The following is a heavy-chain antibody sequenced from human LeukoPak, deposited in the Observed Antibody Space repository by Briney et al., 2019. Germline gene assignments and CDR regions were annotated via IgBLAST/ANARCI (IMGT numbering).Heavy chain of an antibody. CDR2: IRRGANSYTT. CDR1: GFTFSDYI. Sequence: GGSLRLSCAASGFTFSDYIMEWVRPAPGKGLEWVGRIRRGANSYTTEYAASVKGRFTISRDDSKNSLYLHMNRLKTEDTAVYHCSRDGGEGGNSAFDIWGQGTMVTVSS. CDR3: SRDGGEGGNSAFDI. J-gene: IGHJ3*02. V-gene: IGHV3-72*01. D-gene: IGHD4-23*01.